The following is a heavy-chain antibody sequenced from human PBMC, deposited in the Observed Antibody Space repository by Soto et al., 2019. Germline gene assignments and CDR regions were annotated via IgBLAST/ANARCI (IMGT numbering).Heavy chain of an antibody. J-gene: IGHJ4*02. Sequence: SETLSLTCTVSGGSISSGGYYWTWIRQHPGKGLEWIGYIYYSGSTYYNPSLKSRVTISVDTSRDQFSLRLSSVTAADTALYYCARDDSYGSGTYGFWGQGTLVTVYS. D-gene: IGHD3-10*01. CDR1: GGSISSGGYY. CDR3: ARDDSYGSGTYGF. CDR2: IYYSGST. V-gene: IGHV4-31*03.